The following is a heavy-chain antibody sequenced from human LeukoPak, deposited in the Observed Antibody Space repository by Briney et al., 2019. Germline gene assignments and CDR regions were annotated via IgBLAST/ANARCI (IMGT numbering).Heavy chain of an antibody. D-gene: IGHD2-21*01. Sequence: GGSLRLSCEASGFNFGGYSMSWVRQAPGKGLEWVSGVLSGGGSTYYADAVKGRFTISRDNSRSTLYLQMNSLRAEDTAVYYCAKDAIYGDGYWDFDYWGQGTMVTVSS. J-gene: IGHJ4*02. V-gene: IGHV3-23*01. CDR2: VLSGGGST. CDR1: GFNFGGYS. CDR3: AKDAIYGDGYWDFDY.